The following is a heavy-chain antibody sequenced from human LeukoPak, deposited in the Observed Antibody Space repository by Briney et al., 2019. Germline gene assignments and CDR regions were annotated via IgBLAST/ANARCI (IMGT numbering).Heavy chain of an antibody. CDR2: IWYDGSNK. V-gene: IGHV3-33*06. D-gene: IGHD3-22*01. CDR3: AKDWYYYDSSGYYSFDY. J-gene: IGHJ4*02. Sequence: GRSLRLSCAASGFSFSSHAMHWVRQAPGKGLEWVAVIWYDGSNKYYADSVKGRFTISRDNSKNTLYLQMNSLRAEDTAVYYCAKDWYYYDSSGYYSFDYWGQGTLVTVSS. CDR1: GFSFSSHA.